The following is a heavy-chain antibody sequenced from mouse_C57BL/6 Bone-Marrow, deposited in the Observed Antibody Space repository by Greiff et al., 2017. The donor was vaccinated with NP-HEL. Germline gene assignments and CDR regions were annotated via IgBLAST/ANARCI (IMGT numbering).Heavy chain of an antibody. J-gene: IGHJ3*01. CDR3: ASSAIYYDYPWFAY. CDR2: IDPSDSYT. D-gene: IGHD2-4*01. Sequence: QVQLQQPGAELVMPGASVKLSCKASGYTFTSYWMHWVKQRPGHGLEWIGEIDPSDSYTNYNQKFKGKSTLTVDKSSSTAYMQLSSLTSEDSAVYYCASSAIYYDYPWFAYWGQGTLVTVSA. V-gene: IGHV1-69*01. CDR1: GYTFTSYW.